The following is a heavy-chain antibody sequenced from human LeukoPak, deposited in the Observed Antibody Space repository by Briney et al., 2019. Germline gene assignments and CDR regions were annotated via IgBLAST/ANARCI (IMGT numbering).Heavy chain of an antibody. D-gene: IGHD5-24*01. CDR3: ARRSGGDGYNFDAFDI. CDR1: GFTFSSYG. V-gene: IGHV3-33*01. CDR2: IWYDGSKE. J-gene: IGHJ3*02. Sequence: GRSLRLSCAASGFTFSSYGMHWVRRAPGKGLEWVAVIWYDGSKEYYADSVKGRFTISRDNSKNTPYLQMNSLRAEDTSVYYCARRSGGDGYNFDAFDIWGQGTMVTVSS.